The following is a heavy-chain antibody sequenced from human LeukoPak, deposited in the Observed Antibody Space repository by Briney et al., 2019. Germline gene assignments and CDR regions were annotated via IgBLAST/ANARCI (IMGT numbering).Heavy chain of an antibody. CDR1: GFTVSSNY. Sequence: GGSLRLSCAASGFTVSSNYMSWVRQAPGKGLEWVSYISSGGSTMYYVDSVKGRFTISRDNAKNSLYLQMNSLRAEDTAVYYCARREYSSSSVDYWGQGTLVTVSS. D-gene: IGHD6-6*01. CDR3: ARREYSSSSVDY. CDR2: ISSGGSTM. J-gene: IGHJ4*02. V-gene: IGHV3-11*04.